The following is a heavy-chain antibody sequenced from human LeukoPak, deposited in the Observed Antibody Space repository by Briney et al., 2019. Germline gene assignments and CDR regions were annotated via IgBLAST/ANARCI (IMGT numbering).Heavy chain of an antibody. V-gene: IGHV1-2*02. J-gene: IGHJ4*02. Sequence: ASVKVSCKASGYSFTSHYMHWVRQAPGQGLEWMGWINPNSGGTNYAQKFQGRVTMTRDTSISTAYMELSRLRSDDTAVYYCARDQVRDGYNYYFDYWGQGTLVTVSS. CDR1: GYSFTSHY. CDR2: INPNSGGT. CDR3: ARDQVRDGYNYYFDY. D-gene: IGHD5-24*01.